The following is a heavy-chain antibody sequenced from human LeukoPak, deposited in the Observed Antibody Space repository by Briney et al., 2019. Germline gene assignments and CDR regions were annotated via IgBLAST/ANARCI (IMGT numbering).Heavy chain of an antibody. D-gene: IGHD3-9*01. CDR1: GYTFTGYY. CDR3: ARDREGYYDILTGYYGVGAFDI. Sequence: GASVTVSCKASGYTFTGYYMHWVRQAPGQGLEWMGWINPNSGGTNYAQKFQGRVTMTRDTSISTAYMELSRLRSDDTAVYYCARDREGYYDILTGYYGVGAFDIWGQGTMVTVSS. V-gene: IGHV1-2*02. CDR2: INPNSGGT. J-gene: IGHJ3*02.